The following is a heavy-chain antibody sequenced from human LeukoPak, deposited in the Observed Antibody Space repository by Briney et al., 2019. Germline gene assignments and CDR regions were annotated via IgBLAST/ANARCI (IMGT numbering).Heavy chain of an antibody. Sequence: PGGSLRLSCAASGFTFDDYAMHWVRQAPGKGLEWVSGISWNSGSIGYADSVKGRFTISRDNAKNSLYLQMNSLRAEDTALYYCARGGYNTRIGDYWGQGTLVTVSS. V-gene: IGHV3-9*01. CDR1: GFTFDDYA. J-gene: IGHJ4*02. CDR2: ISWNSGSI. D-gene: IGHD5-24*01. CDR3: ARGGYNTRIGDY.